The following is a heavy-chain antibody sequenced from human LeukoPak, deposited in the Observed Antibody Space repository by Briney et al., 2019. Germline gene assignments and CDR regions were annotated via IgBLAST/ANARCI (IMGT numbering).Heavy chain of an antibody. CDR3: ARGVVATSELDY. CDR1: GGTISSGDYY. Sequence: SETLSLTCTVSGGTISSGDYYWSWIRQPPGKGLEGIIYNYYSGSTYYNPSLKSRVTISVDTSKKQFSLKMSSVTAADTAVYYCARGVVATSELDYWGQGTLVTVSS. J-gene: IGHJ4*02. D-gene: IGHD5-12*01. V-gene: IGHV4-30-4*01. CDR2: NYYSGST.